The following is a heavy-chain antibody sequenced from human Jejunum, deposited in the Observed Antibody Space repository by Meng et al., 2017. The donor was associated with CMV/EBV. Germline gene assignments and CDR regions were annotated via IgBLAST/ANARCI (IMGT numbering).Heavy chain of an antibody. CDR1: CSSHA. Sequence: CSSHAMQRVRQAPGKGVEWVAVISSDGGNQYYADSLKGRFTISRDNSKNTLYLHLSSLRPGDTAMYYCAKGARYCIASSCNWFDPWGQGTRVTVSS. CDR3: AKGARYCIASSCNWFDP. V-gene: IGHV3-30*04. D-gene: IGHD2-15*01. CDR2: ISSDGGNQ. J-gene: IGHJ5*02.